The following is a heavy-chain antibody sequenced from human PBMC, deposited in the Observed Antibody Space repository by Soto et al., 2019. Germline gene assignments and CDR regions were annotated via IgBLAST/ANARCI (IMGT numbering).Heavy chain of an antibody. D-gene: IGHD6-13*01. CDR3: AIARRYDAFDV. Sequence: LGLTCGVSGFFISRGNDWGWIRKPRVKGLEWIGSIYRGGTHYYNPPLKSRITISADISNNDFPLNLTSVPAADTAGYYCAIARRYDAFDVWGQVTVVTVSS. J-gene: IGHJ3*01. V-gene: IGHV4-38-2*01. CDR1: GFFISRGND. CDR2: IYRGGTH.